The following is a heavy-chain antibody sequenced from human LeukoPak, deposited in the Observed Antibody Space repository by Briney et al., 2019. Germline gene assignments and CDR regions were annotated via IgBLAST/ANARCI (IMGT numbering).Heavy chain of an antibody. CDR3: AREGVVPAAITYHYMDV. D-gene: IGHD2-2*01. CDR1: GFTFSSYW. V-gene: IGHV3-7*01. J-gene: IGHJ6*03. CDR2: IKQDGSEK. Sequence: PGGSLRLSCAASGFTFSSYWMSWVRQAPGKGLEWVANIKQDGSEKYYVDSVKGRFTISRDNAKNSLYLQMNSLRAEDTAVYYCAREGVVPAAITYHYMDVWGKGTTVTVSS.